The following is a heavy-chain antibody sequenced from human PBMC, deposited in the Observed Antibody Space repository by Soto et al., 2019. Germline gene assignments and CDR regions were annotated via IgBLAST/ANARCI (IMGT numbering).Heavy chain of an antibody. V-gene: IGHV3-23*01. Sequence: GGSLRLSCEASGFTLRNYAMTWIRQAPGKGLEWVSIISANDVGTYYAESVKTRFTISTDQSRNTVYLQMDSLRADDTAIYYCAKAKNDYNWDNRPPFDYWGQGTFVTVSS. D-gene: IGHD1-20*01. J-gene: IGHJ4*02. CDR3: AKAKNDYNWDNRPPFDY. CDR2: ISANDVGT. CDR1: GFTLRNYA.